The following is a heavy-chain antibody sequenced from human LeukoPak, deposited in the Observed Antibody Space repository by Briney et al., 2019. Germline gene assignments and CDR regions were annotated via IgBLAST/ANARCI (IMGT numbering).Heavy chain of an antibody. V-gene: IGHV3-53*01. J-gene: IGHJ3*02. CDR3: ARGRRDCSGDCYVAFDI. D-gene: IGHD2-21*02. CDR2: IYSAGST. CDR1: GFTVSSNY. Sequence: PGGSLRLSCAASGFTVSSNYMSWVRQAPGKGLEWVSVIYSAGSTYYADSVKGRFTISRDNSKNTLFLQMNSLRVEDTAVYYCARGRRDCSGDCYVAFDIWGQGTMVTVSS.